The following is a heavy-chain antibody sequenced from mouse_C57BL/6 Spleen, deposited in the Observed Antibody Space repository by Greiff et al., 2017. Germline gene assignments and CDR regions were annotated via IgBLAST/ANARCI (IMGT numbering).Heavy chain of an antibody. Sequence: EVKLQESGGGLVQPGGSMKLSCVASGFTFSNYWMNWVRQSPEKGLEWVAQIRLKSDNYATHYAESVKGRFTISRDDSKSSVYLQMNNLRAEDTGIYYCTGVYYYGSNWYFDVWGTGTTVTVSS. V-gene: IGHV6-3*01. CDR2: IRLKSDNYAT. CDR1: GFTFSNYW. D-gene: IGHD1-1*01. J-gene: IGHJ1*03. CDR3: TGVYYYGSNWYFDV.